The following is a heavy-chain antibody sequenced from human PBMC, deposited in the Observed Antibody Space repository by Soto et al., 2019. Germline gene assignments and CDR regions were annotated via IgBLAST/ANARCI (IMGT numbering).Heavy chain of an antibody. J-gene: IGHJ4*02. V-gene: IGHV4-59*01. Sequence: QVQLQESGPGLVKPSETLSLTCTVSGGSISSYYWSWIRQPPGKGLEWIGYIYYSGSTNYNPSLKSRXXIXVXXSKNQFSLKLSSVTAADTAVYYCARDSYGDYYFDYWGQGTLVTVSS. CDR1: GGSISSYY. D-gene: IGHD4-17*01. CDR2: IYYSGST. CDR3: ARDSYGDYYFDY.